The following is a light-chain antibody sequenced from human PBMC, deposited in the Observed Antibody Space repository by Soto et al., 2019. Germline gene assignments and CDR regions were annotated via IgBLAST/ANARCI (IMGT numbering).Light chain of an antibody. Sequence: QPVLTQPASVSGSPGQSIAISCTGSSSDVADYKFVSWYQQHPGKAPKLMIYDVSSRPSGVSNRFSGSKSGNTASLTISGLQAEDEADYYCDSYTSSGTYVFGSGTKVTVL. CDR3: DSYTSSGTYV. CDR2: DVS. CDR1: SSDVADYKF. V-gene: IGLV2-14*01. J-gene: IGLJ1*01.